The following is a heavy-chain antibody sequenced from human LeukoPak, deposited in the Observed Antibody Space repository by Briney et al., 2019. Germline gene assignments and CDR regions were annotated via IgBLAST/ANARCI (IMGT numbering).Heavy chain of an antibody. J-gene: IGHJ6*03. CDR3: AKRAWNDYGDFDYYYYMDV. D-gene: IGHD4-17*01. CDR1: GFTFSSYA. Sequence: GGSLRLSRAASGFTFSSYAMSGVRQAPGKGLEWVSAISGSGGSTYYADSVKGRFTISRDNYKNTLYLQMNSLRAEDTAVYYCAKRAWNDYGDFDYYYYMDVWGKGTTVTVSS. V-gene: IGHV3-23*01. CDR2: ISGSGGST.